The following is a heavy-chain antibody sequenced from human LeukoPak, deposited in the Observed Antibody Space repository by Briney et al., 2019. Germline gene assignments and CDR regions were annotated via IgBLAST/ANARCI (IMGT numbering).Heavy chain of an antibody. J-gene: IGHJ4*02. CDR3: ARGIFTGGTYYGY. D-gene: IGHD1-26*01. CDR1: GFTFSSYG. V-gene: IGHV3-30*03. Sequence: GGSLRLSCAASGFTFSSYGMHWVRQAPGKGLEWVAVISYDGSNKYYADSVKGRFTISRDNSKNTLYLQMNSLRVEDTALYYCARGIFTGGTYYGYWGQGTLVTVSS. CDR2: ISYDGSNK.